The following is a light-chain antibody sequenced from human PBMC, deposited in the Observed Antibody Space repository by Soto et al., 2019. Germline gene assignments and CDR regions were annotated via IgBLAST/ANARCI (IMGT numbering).Light chain of an antibody. CDR2: DTS. J-gene: IGKJ5*01. CDR1: QSVSITY. Sequence: IVFTQSQGSLSLSPAARAALSCRSSQSVSITYVAWYQQKPGQAHRLLIYDTSSRVTGIPDRFSGSGSGTDFTLTISRLEPEDFAVFYCQQYGTSEIIFGQGTRLEIK. CDR3: QQYGTSEII. V-gene: IGKV3-20*01.